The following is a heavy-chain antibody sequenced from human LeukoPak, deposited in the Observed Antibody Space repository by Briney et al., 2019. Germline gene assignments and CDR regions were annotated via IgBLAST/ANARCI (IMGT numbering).Heavy chain of an antibody. CDR2: IYYSGST. J-gene: IGHJ5*02. V-gene: IGHV4-39*01. CDR1: GGSISSSSYY. Sequence: SETLSLTCTVSGGSISSSSYYWGWIRQPPGKGLEWIGSIYYSGSTYYNPSLKSRVTISVDTSKNQFSLKLSSVTAADTAVYYCARLPAARYCSSTSCRQGPGNNWFDPWGQGTLVTVSS. D-gene: IGHD2-2*01. CDR3: ARLPAARYCSSTSCRQGPGNNWFDP.